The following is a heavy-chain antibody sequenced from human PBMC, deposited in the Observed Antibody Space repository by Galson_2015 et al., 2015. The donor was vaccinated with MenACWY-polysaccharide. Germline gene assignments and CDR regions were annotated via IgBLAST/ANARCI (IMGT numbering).Heavy chain of an antibody. V-gene: IGHV3-30-3*01. Sequence: SLRLSCAASGFTFSSYAMHWVRQAPGKGLEWVAVISYDGSNKYYADSVKGRFTISRDNSKNTLYLQMNSLRAEDTAVYYCAKGHHSSSWFGYYYYYGMDVWGQGTTVTVSS. J-gene: IGHJ6*02. CDR1: GFTFSSYA. D-gene: IGHD6-13*01. CDR2: ISYDGSNK. CDR3: AKGHHSSSWFGYYYYYGMDV.